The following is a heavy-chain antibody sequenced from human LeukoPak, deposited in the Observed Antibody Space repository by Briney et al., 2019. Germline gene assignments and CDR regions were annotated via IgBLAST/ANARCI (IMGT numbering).Heavy chain of an antibody. CDR2: ISYDRSLK. Sequence: ETSLRLSCAASGFTFSSYAMHWVRQAPGKGLEWVAVISYDRSLKYYADSVRGRFTISSDNSKNTLYLQMNSLRVEDTAVYYCAQLLLRGPTAWGQGTLVTVSS. J-gene: IGHJ4*02. D-gene: IGHD2-15*01. V-gene: IGHV3-30*04. CDR3: AQLLLRGPTA. CDR1: GFTFSSYA.